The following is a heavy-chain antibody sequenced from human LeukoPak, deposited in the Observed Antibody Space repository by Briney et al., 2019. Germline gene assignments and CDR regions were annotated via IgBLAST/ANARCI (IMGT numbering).Heavy chain of an antibody. D-gene: IGHD1-26*01. CDR1: GFIFSNYA. CDR2: ISSNGGST. J-gene: IGHJ4*02. V-gene: IGHV3-64*01. Sequence: GGSLRLSCAASGFIFSNYAMHWVRQAPGKGLESVSVISSNGGSTYYANSVKGRFTISRDNSKKTLYLQMGSLRAEDMAVYYCARDLPGTYGGGIDYWGQGTLVTVSS. CDR3: ARDLPGTYGGGIDY.